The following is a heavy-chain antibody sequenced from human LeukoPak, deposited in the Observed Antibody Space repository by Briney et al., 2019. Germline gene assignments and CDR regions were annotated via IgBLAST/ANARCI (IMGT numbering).Heavy chain of an antibody. V-gene: IGHV3-64*01. CDR3: ARTPSRIQLWYDY. J-gene: IGHJ4*02. CDR1: GFTFSSYA. D-gene: IGHD5-18*01. Sequence: PGGSLRLSCAASGFTFSSYAMHWVRQAPGKGLEFVSAISSNGGSTYYANSVKGRFTISRDNSKNTLYLQMGSLRAEDMAVYYCARTPSRIQLWYDYWGQGTLVTVSS. CDR2: ISSNGGST.